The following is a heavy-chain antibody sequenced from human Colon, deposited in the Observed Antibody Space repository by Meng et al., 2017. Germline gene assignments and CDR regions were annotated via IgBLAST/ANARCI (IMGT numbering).Heavy chain of an antibody. D-gene: IGHD2-15*01. CDR2: ISSSSS. CDR1: GFTFSSYS. J-gene: IGHJ4*02. Sequence: EVQLVESGGGLVKPGGSLSFSCAASGFTFSSYSMNWVRQAPGKGLEWVSSISSSSSYADSVKGRFTISRDNAKNSLYLQMNSLRAEDTAVYYCARGRVVVVASPSDYWGQGTLVTVSS. CDR3: ARGRVVVVASPSDY. V-gene: IGHV3-21*01.